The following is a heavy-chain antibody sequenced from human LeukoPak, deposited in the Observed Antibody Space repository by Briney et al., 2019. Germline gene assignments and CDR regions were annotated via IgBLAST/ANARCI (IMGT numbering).Heavy chain of an antibody. J-gene: IGHJ5*02. Sequence: SETLSLACAVYGGSFSGYYWSWIRQPPGKGLEWIGEINHSGSTNYNPSLKSRVTISVDTSKNQFSLKLSSVTAADTAVYYCARGPRITMIVVVTRRYNWFDPWGQGTLVTVSS. CDR3: ARGPRITMIVVVTRRYNWFDP. D-gene: IGHD3-22*01. V-gene: IGHV4-34*01. CDR2: INHSGST. CDR1: GGSFSGYY.